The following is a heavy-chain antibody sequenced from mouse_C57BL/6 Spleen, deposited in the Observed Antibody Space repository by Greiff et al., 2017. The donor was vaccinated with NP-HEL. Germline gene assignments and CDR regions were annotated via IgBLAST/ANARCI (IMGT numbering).Heavy chain of an antibody. CDR2: IDPETGGT. V-gene: IGHV1-15*01. D-gene: IGHD1-1*01. Sequence: QVQLQQSGAELVRPGASVTLSCKASGYTFTDYEMHWVKQTPVHGLEWIGAIDPETGGTAYNQKFKGKAILTADKSSSTAYMELGSLTSEDSAVYYCTRSGYYYGSKFAYWGQGTLVTVAT. CDR3: TRSGYYYGSKFAY. J-gene: IGHJ3*01. CDR1: GYTFTDYE.